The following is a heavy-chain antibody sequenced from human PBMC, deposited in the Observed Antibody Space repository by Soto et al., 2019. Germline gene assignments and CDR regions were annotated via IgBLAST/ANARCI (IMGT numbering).Heavy chain of an antibody. CDR3: ARVEMATISL. Sequence: EVQLVESGGGLVQPGGSLRLSCTASGFTVSSNYLSWVRQAPGKGLEWVSVIYSGGSTYYADSVKGRFTISRDNSKNTLYLQMNSLRAEDTAVYYCARVEMATISLWGQGTMVTVSS. V-gene: IGHV3-66*01. CDR2: IYSGGST. J-gene: IGHJ3*01. D-gene: IGHD5-12*01. CDR1: GFTVSSNY.